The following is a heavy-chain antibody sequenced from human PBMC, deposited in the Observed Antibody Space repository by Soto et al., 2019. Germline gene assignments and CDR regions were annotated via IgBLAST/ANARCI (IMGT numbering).Heavy chain of an antibody. CDR2: IIPIFGTA. D-gene: IGHD6-19*01. V-gene: IGHV1-69*13. Sequence: ASVKVSCKASGGTFSSYAISWVRQAPGQGLEWMGGIIPIFGTANYAQKFQGRVTITADESTSTAYMELSSLRSEDTAVYYCARPSAVAGGFYYFDYWGQGTPVTVSS. CDR1: GGTFSSYA. CDR3: ARPSAVAGGFYYFDY. J-gene: IGHJ4*02.